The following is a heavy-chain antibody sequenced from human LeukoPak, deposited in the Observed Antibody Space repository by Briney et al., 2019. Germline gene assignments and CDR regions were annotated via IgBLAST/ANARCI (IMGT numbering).Heavy chain of an antibody. CDR3: ARVYCSSTSCYQDWFDP. V-gene: IGHV1-8*01. Sequence: ASVKVSCKASGYTFTSYDINWVRRATGQGLEWMGWMNPNSGNTGYAQKFQGRVTMTRNTSISTAYMELSSLRSEDTAVYYCARVYCSSTSCYQDWFDPWGQGTLVTVSS. CDR2: MNPNSGNT. J-gene: IGHJ5*02. D-gene: IGHD2-2*01. CDR1: GYTFTSYD.